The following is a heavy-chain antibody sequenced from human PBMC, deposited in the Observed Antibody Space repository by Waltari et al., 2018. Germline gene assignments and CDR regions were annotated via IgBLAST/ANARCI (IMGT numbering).Heavy chain of an antibody. CDR3: ARGGDSSSWYPGYFDY. Sequence: EVQLVESWGGLVQPGGSLRLSCAASGFTFSSYWMHWVRQGPGKGLVWVSRIKRDGSSTSYADSGKGRFTISRDNARNTLYLQMNSLRAEDTAVYYCARGGDSSSWYPGYFDYWGQGTLVTVSS. V-gene: IGHV3-74*01. CDR2: IKRDGSST. CDR1: GFTFSSYW. J-gene: IGHJ4*02. D-gene: IGHD6-13*01.